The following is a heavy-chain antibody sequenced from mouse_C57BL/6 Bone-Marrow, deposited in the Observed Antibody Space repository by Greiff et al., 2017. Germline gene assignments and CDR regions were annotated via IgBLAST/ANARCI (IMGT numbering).Heavy chain of an antibody. CDR3: ARFGNRYFDV. D-gene: IGHD2-1*01. CDR2: INPKNGGT. CDR1: GYTFTDYY. V-gene: IGHV1-26*01. J-gene: IGHJ1*03. Sequence: VQLQQSGPELVKPGASVKISCKASGYTFTDYYMNWVKQSHGKSLEWIGDINPKNGGTNYNQKFKGKATLTVDKSSSTAYMELRSLTSEDSAFYYCARFGNRYFDVWGTGTTVTVSS.